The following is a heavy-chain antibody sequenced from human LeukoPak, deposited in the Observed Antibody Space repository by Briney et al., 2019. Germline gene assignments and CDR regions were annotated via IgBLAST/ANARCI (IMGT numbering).Heavy chain of an antibody. V-gene: IGHV3-23*01. CDR2: ISGSGGST. D-gene: IGHD2-2*01. J-gene: IGHJ4*02. CDR1: GFTFSSYA. Sequence: GGSLRLSCAASGFTFSSYAMSWVRQAPGKGLEWVSAISGSGGSTYYADSVKGRFTISRDNSKNTLYLQMNSLRAEDTAVYYCAKDGHCSSTSCYIGGLGYWGQGTLVTVSS. CDR3: AKDGHCSSTSCYIGGLGY.